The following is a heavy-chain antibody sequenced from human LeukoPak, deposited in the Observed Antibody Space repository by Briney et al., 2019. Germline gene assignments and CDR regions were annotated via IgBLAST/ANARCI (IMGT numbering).Heavy chain of an antibody. V-gene: IGHV4-34*01. CDR2: INHSGST. Sequence: SETLSLTCAVYGGSFSGYYWSWIRQPPGKGLEWIGEINHSGSTNYNPSLKSRVTISVDTSKNRFSLKLSSVTAADTAVYYCARGHRPTRYCSGGSCYRGPHYYYYGMDVWGKGTTVTVSS. CDR3: ARGHRPTRYCSGGSCYRGPHYYYYGMDV. D-gene: IGHD2-15*01. J-gene: IGHJ6*04. CDR1: GGSFSGYY.